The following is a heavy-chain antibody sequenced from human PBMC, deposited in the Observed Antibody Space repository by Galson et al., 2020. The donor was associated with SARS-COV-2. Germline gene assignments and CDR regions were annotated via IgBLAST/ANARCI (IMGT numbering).Heavy chain of an antibody. CDR1: GFSLSNARMG. Sequence: ESGPTLVKPTETLTLTCTVSGFSLSNARMGVSWIRQPPGKALEWLAHIFSNDEKSYSTSLKSRLTISKDTSKSQVVLTMTNMDPVDTATYYCARIPYDSSGYYSTPPFDYWGQGTLVTVSS. CDR3: ARIPYDSSGYYSTPPFDY. J-gene: IGHJ4*02. D-gene: IGHD3-22*01. V-gene: IGHV2-26*01. CDR2: IFSNDEK.